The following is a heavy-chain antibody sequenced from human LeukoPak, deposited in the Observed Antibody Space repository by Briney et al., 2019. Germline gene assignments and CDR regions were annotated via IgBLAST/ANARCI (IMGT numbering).Heavy chain of an antibody. V-gene: IGHV3-7*01. Sequence: GGSLRLSCAASGFTFSDYWMTWIRQAPGKGLEWVANIKRDGSEKYYMDSLEGRFTISRDNAKNSLFLQMNSLRAEDTAVYYCARDNWGGRSFDIWGHGTMVTVFS. J-gene: IGHJ3*02. D-gene: IGHD3-16*01. CDR3: ARDNWGGRSFDI. CDR2: IKRDGSEK. CDR1: GFTFSDYW.